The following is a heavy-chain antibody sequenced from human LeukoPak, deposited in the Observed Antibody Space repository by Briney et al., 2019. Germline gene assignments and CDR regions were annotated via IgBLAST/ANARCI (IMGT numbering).Heavy chain of an antibody. V-gene: IGHV3-7*03. CDR3: VRNLAVAGTCFDS. CDR2: IKQDGSDR. J-gene: IGHJ4*02. D-gene: IGHD6-19*01. Sequence: PGGSLRLSCAASGFTFRNYWMSWVRLAPGTGLEWVANIKQDGSDRNYVTSVRGRFTISRDNAESSLFLQMNSLRAEDTAVYYCVRNLAVAGTCFDSWGQGTLVTVSS. CDR1: GFTFRNYW.